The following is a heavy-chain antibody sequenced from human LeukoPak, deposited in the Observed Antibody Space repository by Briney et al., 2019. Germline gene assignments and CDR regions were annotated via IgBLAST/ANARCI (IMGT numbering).Heavy chain of an antibody. Sequence: SVKVSCKASGYTFTSYAISWVRQAPGQGLEWMGGIIPIFGTANYAQKFQGRVTITADESTSTAYMELSSLRSEDTAVYYCARSFGAATNLHQLYYYYGMDVWGQGTTVTVSS. CDR1: GYTFTSYA. D-gene: IGHD2-2*01. CDR2: IIPIFGTA. J-gene: IGHJ6*02. V-gene: IGHV1-69*13. CDR3: ARSFGAATNLHQLYYYYGMDV.